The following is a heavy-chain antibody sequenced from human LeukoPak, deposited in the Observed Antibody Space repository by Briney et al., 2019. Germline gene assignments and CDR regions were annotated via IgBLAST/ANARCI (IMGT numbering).Heavy chain of an antibody. CDR2: IYYSGST. D-gene: IGHD3-9*01. CDR1: GGSISSSSYY. CDR3: ARFQGYDILTGYPSNWFDP. J-gene: IGHJ5*02. Sequence: TSETLSLNCTVSGGSISSSSYYWGWIRQPPGKGLEWIGSIYYSGSTYYNPSLKSRVTISVDTSKNQFSLKLSSVTAADTAVYYCARFQGYDILTGYPSNWFDPWGQGTLVTVSS. V-gene: IGHV4-39*07.